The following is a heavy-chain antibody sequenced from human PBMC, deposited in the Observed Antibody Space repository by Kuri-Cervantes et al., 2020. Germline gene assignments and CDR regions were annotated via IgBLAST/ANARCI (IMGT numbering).Heavy chain of an antibody. J-gene: IGHJ1*01. CDR2: ISGSGGST. CDR3: AGGQQVAHEYFQY. V-gene: IGHV3-23*01. D-gene: IGHD6-13*01. CDR1: GFTFSSYA. Sequence: GGSLRLSCAASGFTFSSYAMSWVRQAPGKGLEWVSAISGSGGSTGYADSVKGRVTISRDNAGNSLYLQMNSLRDEDTAVYYCAGGQQVAHEYFQYWGQGTLVTVSS.